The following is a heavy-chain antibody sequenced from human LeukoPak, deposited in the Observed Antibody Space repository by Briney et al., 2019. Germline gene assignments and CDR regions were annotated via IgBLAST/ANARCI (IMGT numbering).Heavy chain of an antibody. Sequence: SETLSLTCVVYGVSFSGYYWSWIRQPPGKGLEWIGEINHSGSTNYNPSLKSRVTISVDTSKNQFSLKLRSVTAADTAVYYCARGCSSTSCYDDAFDIWGQGTMVTVSS. CDR3: ARGCSSTSCYDDAFDI. CDR1: GVSFSGYY. D-gene: IGHD2-2*01. V-gene: IGHV4-34*01. J-gene: IGHJ3*02. CDR2: INHSGST.